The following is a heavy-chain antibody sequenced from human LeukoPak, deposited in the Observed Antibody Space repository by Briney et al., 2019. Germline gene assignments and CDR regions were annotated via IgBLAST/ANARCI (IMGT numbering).Heavy chain of an antibody. CDR3: ARAYSYGIFYFDY. V-gene: IGHV3-48*03. CDR1: GFTFSSYE. Sequence: QPGGSLRLSCAASGFTFSSYEMNWVRQAPGKGLEWVSYISSSGSTIYYADSVKGRFTISRDNAKNSLYLQMNSLRAEGTAVYYCARAYSYGIFYFDYWGQGTLVTVSS. CDR2: ISSSGSTI. J-gene: IGHJ4*02. D-gene: IGHD5-18*01.